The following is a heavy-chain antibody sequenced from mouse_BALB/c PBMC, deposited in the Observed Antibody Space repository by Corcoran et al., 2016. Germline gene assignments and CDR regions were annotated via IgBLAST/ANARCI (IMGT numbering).Heavy chain of an antibody. CDR1: GYTFTSYW. D-gene: IGHD2-4*01. CDR3: ARSGDYESYGYFDV. CDR2: IDPSDSYT. V-gene: IGHV1-69*02. J-gene: IGHJ1*01. Sequence: QVQLQQPGAELVKPGASVKLSCKASGYTFTSYWMHWVKQRPGQGLEWIGEIDPSDSYTNYNQKFKGKATLTVDKSSSTAYMQLSSLTSEDSAVYYCARSGDYESYGYFDVWGAGTTVTVSS.